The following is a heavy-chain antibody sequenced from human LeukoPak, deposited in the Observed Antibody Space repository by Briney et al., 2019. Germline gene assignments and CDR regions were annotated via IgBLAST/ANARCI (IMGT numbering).Heavy chain of an antibody. CDR1: GGSISSSSYY. Sequence: SETLSLTCTVSGGSISSSSYYWGWIRQPPGKGLEWIGSIYYSGSTYYNPSLKSRVTISVDTSKNQFSLKLSSVTAADTAVYYCARDWWSGSFDYWGQGTLVTVSS. D-gene: IGHD3-3*01. V-gene: IGHV4-39*07. J-gene: IGHJ4*02. CDR3: ARDWWSGSFDY. CDR2: IYYSGST.